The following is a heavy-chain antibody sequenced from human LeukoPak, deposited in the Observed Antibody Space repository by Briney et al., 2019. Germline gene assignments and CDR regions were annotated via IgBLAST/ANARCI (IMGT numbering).Heavy chain of an antibody. J-gene: IGHJ4*02. CDR1: GFTFSSYA. Sequence: QTGGSLRLSCAASGFTFSSYAMSWVRQAPGKGLEWLSAISGSCGRTYYADSVKGRFTISRDNYKHTLYLPMNSLIAEDTAVYYCAKDPLSHSSGYYHEWYFDYWGQGTLVTVSS. CDR3: AKDPLSHSSGYYHEWYFDY. CDR2: ISGSCGRT. V-gene: IGHV3-23*01. D-gene: IGHD3-22*01.